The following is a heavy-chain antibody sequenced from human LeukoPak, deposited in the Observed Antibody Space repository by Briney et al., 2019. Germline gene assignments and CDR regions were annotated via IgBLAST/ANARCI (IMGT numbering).Heavy chain of an antibody. V-gene: IGHV4-39*01. CDR3: EILKDTAMDIDY. CDR2: IYYSGST. J-gene: IGHJ4*02. Sequence: KPSETLSLTCTVSGYSISSSSYYWWRIHPPPEKLLEWIGSIYYSGSTYYNPSIKSRVTVYVDTSKNQFSLKLGSVAAADTDVYSCEILKDTAMDIDYWGQGTLVTVSS. CDR1: GYSISSSSYY. D-gene: IGHD5-18*01.